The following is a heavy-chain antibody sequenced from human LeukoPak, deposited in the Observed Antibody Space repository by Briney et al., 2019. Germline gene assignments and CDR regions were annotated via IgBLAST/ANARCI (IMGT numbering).Heavy chain of an antibody. V-gene: IGHV3-15*01. J-gene: IGHJ4*02. CDR1: GFIFSNAW. CDR2: IKRKSDGETT. Sequence: GGSLRLPCAASGFIFSNAWMTWVRQAPGKGLEWVGRIKRKSDGETTDYAAPVKGRFTISRDDSKNMLYLEMNSLKTEDTAVYYCTTGLQYFDWPYFDCWGQGTLVTVSS. D-gene: IGHD3-9*01. CDR3: TTGLQYFDWPYFDC.